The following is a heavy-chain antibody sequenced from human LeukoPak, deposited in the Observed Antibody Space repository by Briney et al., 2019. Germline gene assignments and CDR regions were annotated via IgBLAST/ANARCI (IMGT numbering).Heavy chain of an antibody. V-gene: IGHV1-18*01. CDR3: ARDRRGRAVANPYYYNGMDV. CDR1: GYMFTSYG. D-gene: IGHD6-19*01. J-gene: IGHJ6*04. Sequence: ASVKVSCKASGYMFTSYGLSWVRQAPGQGLEWMGWISAYNGNTRYAQKFQGRVTKTTDTSTHTAYMEMRSLRSDDTAVYYCARDRRGRAVANPYYYNGMDVWGEGTTVTVSS. CDR2: ISAYNGNT.